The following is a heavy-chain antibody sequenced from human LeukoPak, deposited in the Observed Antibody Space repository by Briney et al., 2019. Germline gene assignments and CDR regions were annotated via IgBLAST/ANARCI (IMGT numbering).Heavy chain of an antibody. Sequence: GGSLRLSCEASGFTFNNYVMTWVRQAPGRGLEWVAYLRYDTSTKYYADSVKGRFTISRDNSKNTLFLQMNSLRAEDTAVYYCVRPIQLWSNWFDPWGQGTLVTVSS. D-gene: IGHD5-18*01. J-gene: IGHJ5*02. CDR3: VRPIQLWSNWFDP. CDR2: LRYDTSTK. V-gene: IGHV3-30*02. CDR1: GFTFNNYV.